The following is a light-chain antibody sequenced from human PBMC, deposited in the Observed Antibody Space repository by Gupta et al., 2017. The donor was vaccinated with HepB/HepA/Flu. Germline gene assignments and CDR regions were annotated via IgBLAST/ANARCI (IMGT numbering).Light chain of an antibody. V-gene: IGLV1-44*01. CDR1: TSNIGSNP. J-gene: IGLJ3*02. CDR3: AAWDDSLSGQV. CDR2: SNT. Sequence: QSVLIPPPSASGTPGQRVTISCSGSTSNIGSNPVNWYQQLPRTAPKLLIYSNTHRPSGVPDRFSGSKSGTSGSLAISGLQSEDEADYYCAAWDDSLSGQVFGGGTKLTVL.